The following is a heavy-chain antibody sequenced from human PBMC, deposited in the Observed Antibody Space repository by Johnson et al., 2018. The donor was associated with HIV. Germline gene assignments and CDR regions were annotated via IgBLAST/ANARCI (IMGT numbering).Heavy chain of an antibody. J-gene: IGHJ3*02. CDR2: ISGDGSSS. CDR1: GFTISTFW. Sequence: MLLVESGGALVQPGGSLRLSCEVSGFTISTFWMHWVRQVPGKGLMWVSRISGDGSSSSYADSVKGRFNIARDNGKNSLYLQMNSLRAEETALYYGAKDLVDPMIEVHSFDICGQGTMVTVSS. CDR3: AKDLVDPMIEVHSFDI. D-gene: IGHD3-22*01. V-gene: IGHV3-74*01.